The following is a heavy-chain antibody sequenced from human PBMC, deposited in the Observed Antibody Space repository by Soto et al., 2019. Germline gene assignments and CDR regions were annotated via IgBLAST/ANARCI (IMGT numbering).Heavy chain of an antibody. CDR2: VYDSGRT. V-gene: IGHV4-59*01. CDR1: GGPIRGDY. J-gene: IGHJ6*04. CDR3: ARDRSRNLDV. Sequence: QVQLQESGPRLVKPSETLSLTCTVSGGPIRGDYWSWIRQTPGKGLEWIGYVYDSGRTSYNPSPQSRVTLSEDTSNHRLSLTLRSVTAADTAVYYCARDRSRNLDVWGKGTTVTVSS.